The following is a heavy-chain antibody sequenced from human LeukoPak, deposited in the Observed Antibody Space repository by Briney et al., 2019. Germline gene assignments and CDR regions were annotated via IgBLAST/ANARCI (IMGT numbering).Heavy chain of an antibody. CDR1: GFPFSSYW. V-gene: IGHV3-7*04. CDR2: IKQDGSKK. D-gene: IGHD5-24*01. J-gene: IGHJ4*02. CDR3: TRVGYIDEGIDY. Sequence: GGSLRLSCVASGFPFSSYWMAWVRQAPGKGLEWVANIKQDGSKKSYVDSVKGRFTISRDNAKNSLYLQMSSLRAEDTAIYYCTRVGYIDEGIDYWGQGTLVTVSS.